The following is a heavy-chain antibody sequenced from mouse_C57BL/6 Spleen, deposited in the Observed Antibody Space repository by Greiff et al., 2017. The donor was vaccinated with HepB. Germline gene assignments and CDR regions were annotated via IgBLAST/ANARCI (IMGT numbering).Heavy chain of an antibody. CDR2: IYPGSGST. CDR3: ARSGSYDEYDGGPGFAY. Sequence: QVQLQQPGAELVKPGASVKMSCKASGYTFTSYWITWVKQRPGQGLAWIGDIYPGSGSTNYNEKFKSKATLTVDTSSSAAYMQLSSLTSEDSAVYYCARSGSYDEYDGGPGFAYWGQGTLVTVSA. V-gene: IGHV1-55*01. J-gene: IGHJ3*01. D-gene: IGHD2-4*01. CDR1: GYTFTSYW.